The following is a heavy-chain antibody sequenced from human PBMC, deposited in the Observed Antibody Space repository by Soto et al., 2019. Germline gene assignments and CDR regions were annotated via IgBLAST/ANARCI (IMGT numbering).Heavy chain of an antibody. V-gene: IGHV1-2*02. CDR2: INPDSGAT. D-gene: IGHD4-17*01. CDR3: ARKVRDYNFDY. Sequence: ASVKVSCKASGYTFTGYYMHWVRQAPGQGLGWMGWINPDSGATKYTQKFQGRVTMTRDTSISTAYMELSRLRSDDTAFYYCARKVRDYNFDYWGQGALVTVSS. J-gene: IGHJ4*02. CDR1: GYTFTGYY.